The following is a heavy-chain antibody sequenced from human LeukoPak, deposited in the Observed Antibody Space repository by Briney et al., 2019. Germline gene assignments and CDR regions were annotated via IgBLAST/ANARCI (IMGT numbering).Heavy chain of an antibody. CDR3: ARDPWGAASLDY. V-gene: IGHV4-34*01. CDR1: GGSFSGYY. Sequence: SETLSLTCAVYGGSFSGYYWSWIRQPPGKRLEWIGEINHSGSTSYNPSLKSRVTISVDTSKNQFSLNLNSVTAADTAMYFCARDPWGAASLDYWGQGTLLTVSS. J-gene: IGHJ4*02. CDR2: INHSGST. D-gene: IGHD3-16*01.